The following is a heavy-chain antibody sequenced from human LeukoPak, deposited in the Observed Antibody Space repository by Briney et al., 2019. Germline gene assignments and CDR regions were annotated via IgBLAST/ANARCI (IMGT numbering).Heavy chain of an antibody. J-gene: IGHJ5*02. Sequence: WVRQAPGKGLEWIAYMYYSGSTFYNPSLKGRVTMSADTSKNQLSLKLSSVTAADTAVYYCARPYYYDSRIDPWGQGILVTVSS. V-gene: IGHV4-30-4*08. D-gene: IGHD3-22*01. CDR3: ARPYYYDSRIDP. CDR2: MYYSGST.